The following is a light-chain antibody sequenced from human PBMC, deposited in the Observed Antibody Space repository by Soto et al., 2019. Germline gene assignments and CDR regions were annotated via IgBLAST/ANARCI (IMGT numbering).Light chain of an antibody. Sequence: IVMTQSPATLSLSPGERATLSCRASQSVSSNLAWYQHRPGQAPRLLIYQTSIRAAGIPARFSASGSGTDFTLTISRLEPEDFAVYYCQQYGSVITFGQGTRLEIK. CDR2: QTS. J-gene: IGKJ5*01. CDR1: QSVSSN. CDR3: QQYGSVIT. V-gene: IGKV3-20*01.